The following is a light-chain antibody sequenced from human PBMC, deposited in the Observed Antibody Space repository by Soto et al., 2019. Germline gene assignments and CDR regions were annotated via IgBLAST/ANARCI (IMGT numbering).Light chain of an antibody. V-gene: IGLV1-44*01. Sequence: QSVLTQPPSASGTPGQRVTISCSGSSSNIGSNTVNWYQQLPGTAPKLLIYNDNHRPSGVPDRFSGSKSGTSASLAISGLQSGDEADYACAAWDASLNGYVFGTGTKLTVL. CDR2: NDN. J-gene: IGLJ1*01. CDR1: SSNIGSNT. CDR3: AAWDASLNGYV.